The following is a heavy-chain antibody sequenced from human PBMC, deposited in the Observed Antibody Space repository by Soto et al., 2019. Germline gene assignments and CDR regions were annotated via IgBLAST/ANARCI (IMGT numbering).Heavy chain of an antibody. J-gene: IGHJ6*02. CDR1: GFTFSGYW. CDR3: ARGHRMIVVLTNYYYYGMDV. Sequence: GGSLRLSCAASGFTFSGYWMTWVRQAPGKGLEGVANISPDGSEEYYVDSVKGRFTISRDNAKNSLYLQMNSLRAEDTAVYFCARGHRMIVVLTNYYYYGMDVWGQGTTVTVSS. D-gene: IGHD2-21*01. V-gene: IGHV3-7*05. CDR2: ISPDGSEE.